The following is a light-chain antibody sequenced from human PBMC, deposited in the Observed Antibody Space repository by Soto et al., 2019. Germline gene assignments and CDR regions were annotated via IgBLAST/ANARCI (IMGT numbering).Light chain of an antibody. CDR2: GAS. J-gene: IGKJ4*01. Sequence: EIVMTQSPATLSVSPGEGATLSCRASQSVSSKLGWYQQKPGQAPRLLIYGASTRATGVPARFSGSGSRTEFTLTVSSLQSEDFAVYYCQQYNDWPLTFGGGTKVEIK. CDR1: QSVSSK. CDR3: QQYNDWPLT. V-gene: IGKV3-15*01.